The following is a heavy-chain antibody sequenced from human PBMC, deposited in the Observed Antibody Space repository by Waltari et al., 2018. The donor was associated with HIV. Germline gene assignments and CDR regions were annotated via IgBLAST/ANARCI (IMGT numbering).Heavy chain of an antibody. Sequence: QVQLVQSGAEVKKPGASVKVSCKASGYTFTGYYMHWVRQAPGQGLEWMGWINPNSGGTNYAQKCQGRVTMTRDTSISTAYMELSRLRSDDTAVYYCARVRGYDNFDYWGQGTLVTVSS. V-gene: IGHV1-2*02. CDR3: ARVRGYDNFDY. D-gene: IGHD5-12*01. J-gene: IGHJ4*02. CDR2: INPNSGGT. CDR1: GYTFTGYY.